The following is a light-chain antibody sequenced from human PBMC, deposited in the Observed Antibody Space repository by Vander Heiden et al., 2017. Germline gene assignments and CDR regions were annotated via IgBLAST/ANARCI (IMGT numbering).Light chain of an antibody. CDR1: QSVSGRY. V-gene: IGKV3-20*01. Sequence: EIVLTQSPGTLSLSPGERATLFCRASQSVSGRYLAWYQQKPGQAPRLLIYGASSRATGIPDRFSGSGSGTDFTLTISRLEPEDFAVYYWQQYGSSLTFGPGTRVDIK. CDR3: QQYGSSLT. CDR2: GAS. J-gene: IGKJ3*01.